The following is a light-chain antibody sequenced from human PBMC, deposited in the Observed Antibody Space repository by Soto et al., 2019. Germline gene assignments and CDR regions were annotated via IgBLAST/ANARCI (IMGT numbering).Light chain of an antibody. J-gene: IGKJ1*01. V-gene: IGKV1-39*01. Sequence: DIRMTQSPSSLSASVGDTVTITFRASQSISSHLNWYQQKPGKAPNLLMYTASNLQSGVPSRFGGSGSGTEFTLSITSLQPDDFATYYCQQCFWHWTFGQGTKVDIK. CDR1: QSISSH. CDR3: QQCFWHWT. CDR2: TAS.